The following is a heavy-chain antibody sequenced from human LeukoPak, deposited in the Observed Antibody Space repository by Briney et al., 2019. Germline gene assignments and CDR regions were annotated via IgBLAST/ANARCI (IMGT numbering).Heavy chain of an antibody. D-gene: IGHD2-2*02. J-gene: IGHJ5*02. CDR1: GCTFSSYA. CDR3: ARDSAVPAAIGP. Sequence: SVKVSCKASGCTFSSYAISWVRQAPGQGLEWMGRIIPILGIANYAQKFQGRVTITADKSTSTAYMELSSLRSEDTAVYYCARDSAVPAAIGPWGQGTLVTVSS. V-gene: IGHV1-69*04. CDR2: IIPILGIA.